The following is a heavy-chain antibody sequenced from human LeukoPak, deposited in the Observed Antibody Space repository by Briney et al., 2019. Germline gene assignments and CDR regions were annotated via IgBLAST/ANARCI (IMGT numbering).Heavy chain of an antibody. V-gene: IGHV4-31*03. J-gene: IGHJ4*02. D-gene: IGHD6-19*01. Sequence: SETLSLTCTVSGGSISSGGYYWSWIRQHPGKGLERIGYIYYSGSTYYNPSLKSRVTISEDTSKNQFSLKLSSVTAADTAVYYCARIAVAGTGLVYWGQGTLVTVSS. CDR3: ARIAVAGTGLVY. CDR2: IYYSGST. CDR1: GGSISSGGYY.